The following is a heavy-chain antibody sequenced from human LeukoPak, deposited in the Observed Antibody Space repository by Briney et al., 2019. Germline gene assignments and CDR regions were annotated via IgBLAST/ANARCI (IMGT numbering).Heavy chain of an antibody. J-gene: IGHJ4*02. CDR1: GGSSSSYY. V-gene: IGHV4-59*08. Sequence: SETLSLTCTVSGGSSSSYYWSWIRQPPGKGLEWIWHIYYSGSTNYNPSLKSRVTISVDTSKNQFSLKMTSVTAADTAVYYCVRHPWRMCSRDYNFDYWGQGTLVTVSS. CDR2: IYYSGST. CDR3: VRHPWRMCSRDYNFDY. D-gene: IGHD3-16*01.